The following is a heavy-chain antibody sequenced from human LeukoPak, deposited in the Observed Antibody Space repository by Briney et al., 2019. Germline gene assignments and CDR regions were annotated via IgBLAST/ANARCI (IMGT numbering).Heavy chain of an antibody. Sequence: ASVKVSCKASGYTFTSYGISWVRQAPGQGLEWMGWINPNSGGTNYAQKFQGRVTMTRDTSISTAYMELSRLRSDDTAVYYCARYYDSSGYFDYWGQGTLVTVSS. CDR3: ARYYDSSGYFDY. D-gene: IGHD3-22*01. J-gene: IGHJ4*02. CDR2: INPNSGGT. CDR1: GYTFTSYG. V-gene: IGHV1-2*02.